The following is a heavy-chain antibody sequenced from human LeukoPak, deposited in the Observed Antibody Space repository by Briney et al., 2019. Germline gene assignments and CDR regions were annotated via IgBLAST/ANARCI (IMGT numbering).Heavy chain of an antibody. J-gene: IGHJ4*02. V-gene: IGHV3-30-3*01. D-gene: IGHD3-10*01. CDR3: ARDRAYYGSGSYYSPIYFDY. CDR1: GFTFSSYA. CDR2: ISYDGSNK. Sequence: GGSLRLSCAASGFTFSSYAMHWVRQAPGKRLEWVAVISYDGSNKYYADSVKGRFTISRDNSKNTLYLQMNSLRAEDTAVYYCARDRAYYGSGSYYSPIYFDYWGQGTLVTVSS.